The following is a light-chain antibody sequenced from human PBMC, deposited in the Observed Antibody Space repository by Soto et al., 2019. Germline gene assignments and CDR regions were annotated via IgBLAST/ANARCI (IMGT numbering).Light chain of an antibody. CDR2: GVS. V-gene: IGLV2-14*01. CDR1: SSDVGGYNH. J-gene: IGLJ2*01. Sequence: QSVLTQPASGSGSPGQSITISCTGTSSDVGGYNHVSWYQHPPGRAPKLILFGVSDRPSGVSHRFSGSKSGNTASLTISGLQAEDEADYYCCSYTSLSSVVFGGGTKVTVL. CDR3: CSYTSLSSVV.